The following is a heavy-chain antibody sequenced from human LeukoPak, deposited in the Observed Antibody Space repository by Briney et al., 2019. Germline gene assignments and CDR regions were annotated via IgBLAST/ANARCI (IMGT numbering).Heavy chain of an antibody. CDR1: GYTFTDYY. J-gene: IGHJ4*02. V-gene: IGHV3-30-3*01. CDR2: ISYDGSNK. D-gene: IGHD2-21*02. Sequence: SCKASGYTFTDYYLHWVRQAPGKGLEWVAVISYDGSNKYYADSVKGRFTISRDNSKNTLYLQMNSLRAEDTAVYYCARDPAYCGGDCPPRAYYFDYWGQGTLVTVSS. CDR3: ARDPAYCGGDCPPRAYYFDY.